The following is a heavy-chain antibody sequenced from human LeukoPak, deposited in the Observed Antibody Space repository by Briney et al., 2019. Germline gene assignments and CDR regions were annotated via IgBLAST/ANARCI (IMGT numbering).Heavy chain of an antibody. CDR1: GFTFSSYG. J-gene: IGHJ4*02. Sequence: GGSLRLSCAASGFTFSSYGMHWVRQAPGKGLEWVSGINWNGGSTGYADSVKGRFTISRDNSKNTLYLQMNSLRAEDTAVYYCARDSTRALDYWGQGTLVTVSS. CDR3: ARDSTRALDY. V-gene: IGHV3-NL1*01. D-gene: IGHD2/OR15-2a*01. CDR2: INWNGGST.